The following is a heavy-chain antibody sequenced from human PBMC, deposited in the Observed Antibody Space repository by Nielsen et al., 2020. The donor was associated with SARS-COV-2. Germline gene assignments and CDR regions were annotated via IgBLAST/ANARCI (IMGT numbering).Heavy chain of an antibody. J-gene: IGHJ4*02. Sequence: GESLKISCAASGFTFSDYYMSWIRQAPGKGLEWVSYISSSGSTIYYADSVKGRFTISRDNAKNSLYLQMNSLRAEDTAVYYCARVSCSGGSCYYALDYWGQGTLVTVSS. V-gene: IGHV3-11*01. CDR1: GFTFSDYY. CDR3: ARVSCSGGSCYYALDY. CDR2: ISSSGSTI. D-gene: IGHD2-15*01.